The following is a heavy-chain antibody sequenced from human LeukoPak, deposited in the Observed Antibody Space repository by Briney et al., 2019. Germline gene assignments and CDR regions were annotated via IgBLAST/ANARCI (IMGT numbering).Heavy chain of an antibody. J-gene: IGHJ4*02. D-gene: IGHD3-3*01. V-gene: IGHV3-7*01. CDR2: IHQDGSET. Sequence: PGGSLRLSCAASGFTFSSYWMTWVRQAPGKGLEWVANIHQDGSETYYVDSVKGRFTIFRDNAKNSLYLQMNSLRAEDTAVYYCTRGPLDDFREQYYFNYWGQGTLVAVSS. CDR3: TRGPLDDFREQYYFNY. CDR1: GFTFSSYW.